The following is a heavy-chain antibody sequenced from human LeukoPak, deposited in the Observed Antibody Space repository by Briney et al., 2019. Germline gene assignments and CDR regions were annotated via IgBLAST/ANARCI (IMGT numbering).Heavy chain of an antibody. CDR2: IWYDGSSQ. Sequence: PGGSLRLSCAASGFIFSSYPMHWVRPAPGKGLGWVAAIWYDGSSQYYTDSVKGRFTISRDNFKNTLYLQMNSLRADDTATYYCAKDLGLRGSPGPFDIWGQGTMVTVSS. CDR3: AKDLGLRGSPGPFDI. D-gene: IGHD1-26*01. V-gene: IGHV3-33*06. J-gene: IGHJ3*02. CDR1: GFIFSSYP.